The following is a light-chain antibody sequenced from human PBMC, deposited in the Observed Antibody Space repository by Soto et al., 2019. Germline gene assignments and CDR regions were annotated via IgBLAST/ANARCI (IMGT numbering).Light chain of an antibody. CDR3: SSYTSSSTLV. CDR2: DVT. J-gene: IGLJ1*01. Sequence: QSVPTQPASVSGTPGQSITIACTGTSSDVGGYNFVSWYQQHPGKAPKLMIYDVTIRPSGVSSRFSGSKSGNTASLTISGLQAEDEADYYCSSYTSSSTLVFGTGTKVTVL. V-gene: IGLV2-14*01. CDR1: SSDVGGYNF.